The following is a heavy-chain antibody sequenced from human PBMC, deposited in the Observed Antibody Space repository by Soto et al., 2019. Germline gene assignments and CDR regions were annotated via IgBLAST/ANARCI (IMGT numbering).Heavy chain of an antibody. J-gene: IGHJ4*02. CDR3: AKDYSSVWSRGIDF. D-gene: IGHD6-19*01. Sequence: GGSLRLSCTATGFTFSNYAMTWVRRAAGMGLEWVSAISDAGERTNYADSVRGRFTVSRDNSENTLFLQMSSLRADDTAVYYCAKDYSSVWSRGIDFWGQGTLVTVSS. CDR1: GFTFSNYA. V-gene: IGHV3-23*01. CDR2: ISDAGERT.